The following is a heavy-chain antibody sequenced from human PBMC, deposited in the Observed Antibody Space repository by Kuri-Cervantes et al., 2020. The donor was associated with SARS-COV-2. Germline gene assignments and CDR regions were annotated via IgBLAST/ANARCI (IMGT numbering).Heavy chain of an antibody. D-gene: IGHD6-13*01. CDR1: GGSISSYY. Sequence: GSLRLSCTVSGGSISSYYWSWIRQPPGKGLEWIGYIYYSGSTNYNPSLKSRVTISVDTSKNQFSLKLSSVTAADTAVYYCARSSAAAGPYNWFDPWGQGTLVTVSS. V-gene: IGHV4-59*08. J-gene: IGHJ5*02. CDR2: IYYSGST. CDR3: ARSSAAAGPYNWFDP.